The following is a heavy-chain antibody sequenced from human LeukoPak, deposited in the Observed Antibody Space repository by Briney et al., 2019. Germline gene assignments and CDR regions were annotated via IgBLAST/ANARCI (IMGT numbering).Heavy chain of an antibody. V-gene: IGHV3-30*04. J-gene: IGHJ4*02. D-gene: IGHD3-22*01. Sequence: GGSLRLSCAASGFTFSSYAMHWVRQAPGKGLEWVAVISYDGSNKYYADSVKGRFTISRDNSKNTLYLQMNSLRAEDTAVYYCAKRGLDSSRSFDYWGQGTLVTVSS. CDR2: ISYDGSNK. CDR3: AKRGLDSSRSFDY. CDR1: GFTFSSYA.